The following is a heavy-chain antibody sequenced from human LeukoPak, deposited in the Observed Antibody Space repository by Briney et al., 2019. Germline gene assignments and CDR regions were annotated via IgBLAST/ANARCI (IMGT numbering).Heavy chain of an antibody. J-gene: IGHJ4*02. CDR3: ERGGAVAVQGFFDY. Sequence: SETLSLTCTVSGYSISSGYYWGWIRQPPGKGLEWIGSIYHSGSTYYNPSLKSRVTISVDTSKNQFSLKLSSVTAADTAVYYCERGGAVAVQGFFDYWGQGTLVTVSS. CDR2: IYHSGST. V-gene: IGHV4-38-2*02. CDR1: GYSISSGYY. D-gene: IGHD6-19*01.